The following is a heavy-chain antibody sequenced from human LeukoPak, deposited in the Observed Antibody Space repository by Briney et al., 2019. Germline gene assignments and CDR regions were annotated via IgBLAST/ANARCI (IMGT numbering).Heavy chain of an antibody. D-gene: IGHD6-6*01. CDR2: INPNSGGT. J-gene: IGHJ4*02. V-gene: IGHV1-2*02. Sequence: GSSVKVSCKASGYTFTGYYMHWVRQAPGQGLEWMGWINPNSGGTNYAQKFQGRVTMTRDTSISTAYMELSRLRSDDTAVYYCARGEQLGGDTFDYWGQGTLVTVSS. CDR3: ARGEQLGGDTFDY. CDR1: GYTFTGYY.